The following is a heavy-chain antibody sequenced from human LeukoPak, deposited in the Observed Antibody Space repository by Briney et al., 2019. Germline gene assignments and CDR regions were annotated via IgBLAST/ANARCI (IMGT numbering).Heavy chain of an antibody. CDR1: GFTFSTYA. J-gene: IGHJ4*02. Sequence: GGSLRLSCAASGFTFSTYAMHWVRQAPGKGLEWVAVISYDVSKTYYADSVKGRFTISRDNSKNTLYLQMNSLRAEDTAVYYCARGWELQDYWGQGTLVTVSS. CDR3: ARGWELQDY. CDR2: ISYDVSKT. D-gene: IGHD1-26*01. V-gene: IGHV3-30*04.